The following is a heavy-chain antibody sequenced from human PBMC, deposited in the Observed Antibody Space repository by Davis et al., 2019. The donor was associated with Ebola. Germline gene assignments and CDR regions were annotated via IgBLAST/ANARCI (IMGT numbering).Heavy chain of an antibody. J-gene: IGHJ4*02. Sequence: GESLKISCAASGFTFSTYWMHWVRQGPEKGLEWVSSISESGGSTYYADSVKGRFTISRDNSKNTLYLQMNSLRAEDTAVYYCANRRSGWYYFHSWGQGTLVTVSS. D-gene: IGHD6-19*01. CDR2: ISESGGST. CDR3: ANRRSGWYYFHS. CDR1: GFTFSTYW. V-gene: IGHV3-23*01.